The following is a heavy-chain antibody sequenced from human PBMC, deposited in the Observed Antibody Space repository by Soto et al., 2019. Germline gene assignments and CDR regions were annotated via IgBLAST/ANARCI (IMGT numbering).Heavy chain of an antibody. V-gene: IGHV3-74*01. CDR2: INSDGRST. D-gene: IGHD3-10*01. J-gene: IGHJ5*02. Sequence: EVQLVESGGGLVQPGGSLRLSCAASGFTFSSYWMHWVRQAPGKGLVWVSRINSDGRSTTYADSVKGRLTISRDNARNTLYLQMASLRAEDTAVYYCARDYMLRGRDSNWFDPWGQGTLVTVSS. CDR1: GFTFSSYW. CDR3: ARDYMLRGRDSNWFDP.